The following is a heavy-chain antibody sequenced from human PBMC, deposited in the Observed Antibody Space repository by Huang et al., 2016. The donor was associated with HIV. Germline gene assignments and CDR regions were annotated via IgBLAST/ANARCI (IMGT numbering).Heavy chain of an antibody. CDR1: GGYIKSRNYY. CDR2: IYYSGSS. D-gene: IGHD3-22*01. Sequence: QLQLQESGPGLVKTSDTLSINCTISGGYIKSRNYYCGWVRQDPGKVLEWIVDIYYSGSSYYNPSLRSRVSLSVYTFKNQVTLKVNAVIAADTAVYYCARRQGSGYYFYFDYWGRGIPVTVSA. CDR3: ARRQGSGYYFYFDY. V-gene: IGHV4-39*01. J-gene: IGHJ4*02.